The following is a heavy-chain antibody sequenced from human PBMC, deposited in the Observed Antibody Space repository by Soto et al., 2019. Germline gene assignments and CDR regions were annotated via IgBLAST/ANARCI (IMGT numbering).Heavy chain of an antibody. CDR3: TRALGYGDYSALY. CDR2: VFHSGST. CDR1: GGSISSSSYY. V-gene: IGHV4-39*02. Sequence: QLQLQESGPGLVEPSETLSLTCTVSGGSISSSSYYWGWIRQPPGKGLEWIGSVFHSGSTYYNPSLKSRVTISVDTSKNHFSLRLTSVTAADTAVYYCTRALGYGDYSALYWGQGILVTVSS. J-gene: IGHJ4*02. D-gene: IGHD4-17*01.